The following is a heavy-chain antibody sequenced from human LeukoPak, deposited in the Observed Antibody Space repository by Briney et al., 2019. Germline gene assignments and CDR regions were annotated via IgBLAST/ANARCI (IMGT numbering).Heavy chain of an antibody. D-gene: IGHD2-21*01. J-gene: IGHJ4*02. CDR1: GFTFSSYA. CDR2: ISYDGSNK. Sequence: GGSLRLSCAASGFTFSSYAMHWVRQAPGKGLEWVAVISYDGSNKYYADSVKGRFTISRDNSKNTLYLQMNSLRVEDTAVYYCARELSQIVWGGLDYGGQGTLVSVSS. V-gene: IGHV3-30-3*01. CDR3: ARELSQIVWGGLDY.